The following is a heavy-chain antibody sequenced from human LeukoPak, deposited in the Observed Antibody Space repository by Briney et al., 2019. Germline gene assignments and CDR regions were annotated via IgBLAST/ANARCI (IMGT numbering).Heavy chain of an antibody. CDR3: ARADLGSCSGGSCYGHY. CDR2: ISYDGSNK. V-gene: IGHV3-30*03. Sequence: GGSLRLSCAASGFTFSSYGMHWVRQAPGKGLEWVAVISYDGSNKYYADSVEGRFTISRDNSNNTLYLQMNSLRAEDTAVYYCARADLGSCSGGSCYGHYWGQGTLVTVSS. CDR1: GFTFSSYG. J-gene: IGHJ4*02. D-gene: IGHD2-15*01.